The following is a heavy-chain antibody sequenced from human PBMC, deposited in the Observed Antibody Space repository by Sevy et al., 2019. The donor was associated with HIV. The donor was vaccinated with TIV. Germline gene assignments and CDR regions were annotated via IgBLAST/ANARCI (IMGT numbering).Heavy chain of an antibody. V-gene: IGHV1-69*13. CDR1: GGTFTRSA. D-gene: IGHD2-15*01. J-gene: IGHJ6*02. Sequence: ASVKVSCKASGGTFTRSAISWVRQAPGQGLEWMGAIIPIFATANYAQRFQGRVTITADDSTSTAFMELSSLRAEDTAVYCCAREIREAAKPPRMDVWGQGTTVTVSS. CDR2: IIPIFATA. CDR3: AREIREAAKPPRMDV.